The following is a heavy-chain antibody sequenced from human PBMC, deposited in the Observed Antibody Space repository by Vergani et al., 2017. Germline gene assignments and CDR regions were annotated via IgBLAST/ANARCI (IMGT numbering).Heavy chain of an antibody. J-gene: IGHJ6*02. CDR2: IIPIFGTA. D-gene: IGHD3-3*01. CDR3: ASRDITIFGVVIIRGYYYYGMDV. Sequence: QVQLVQSGAEVKKPGSSVKVSCKASGGTFSSYAISWVRQAPGQGLEWMGGIIPIFGTANYAQKFHGRVTITADESTSTAYMELSSLRSEDTAVYYCASRDITIFGVVIIRGYYYYGMDVWGQXP. V-gene: IGHV1-69*01. CDR1: GGTFSSYA.